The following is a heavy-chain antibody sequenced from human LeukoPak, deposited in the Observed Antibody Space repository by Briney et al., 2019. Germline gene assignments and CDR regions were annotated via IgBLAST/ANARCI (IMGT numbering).Heavy chain of an antibody. CDR3: ASEYYDFWSGYYTDNWFDP. CDR2: IKQDGSEK. Sequence: GGSLRLSCAASGFTFSSYWMSWVRQAPGKGLEWVASIKQDGSEKYYVDSVKGRFTISRDNAKNSLYLQMNSLRAEDTAVYYCASEYYDFWSGYYTDNWFDPWGQGTLVTVSS. CDR1: GFTFSSYW. V-gene: IGHV3-7*01. J-gene: IGHJ5*02. D-gene: IGHD3-3*01.